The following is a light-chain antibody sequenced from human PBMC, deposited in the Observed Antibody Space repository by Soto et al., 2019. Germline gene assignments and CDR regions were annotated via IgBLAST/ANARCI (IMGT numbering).Light chain of an antibody. CDR3: QAWDRSTPV. Sequence: SYELTQPPSVSVSPGQTAIITCSGDELGHKYACGYQRKPGQSPVLVIYQDVKRPSGIPERFSGSNSGNTATLTISGTQAMDDADYYCQAWDRSTPVFGGGTKLTVL. J-gene: IGLJ2*01. CDR1: ELGHKY. CDR2: QDV. V-gene: IGLV3-1*01.